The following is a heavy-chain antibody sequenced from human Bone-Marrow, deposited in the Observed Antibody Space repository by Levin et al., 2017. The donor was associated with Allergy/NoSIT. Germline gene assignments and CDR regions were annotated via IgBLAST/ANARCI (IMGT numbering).Heavy chain of an antibody. J-gene: IGHJ4*02. CDR1: GFTFSNYV. V-gene: IGHV3-74*01. Sequence: GESLKISCAASGFTFSNYVMHWVRQAPGKGLVWVSRIHNDGSTTAYADSVQGRFTISRDNAKNTLYLQMNSLRAEDTAIFYCARDLKGGSYRNFDFWGQGTLVTVSS. CDR3: ARDLKGGSYRNFDF. D-gene: IGHD3-16*02. CDR2: IHNDGSTT.